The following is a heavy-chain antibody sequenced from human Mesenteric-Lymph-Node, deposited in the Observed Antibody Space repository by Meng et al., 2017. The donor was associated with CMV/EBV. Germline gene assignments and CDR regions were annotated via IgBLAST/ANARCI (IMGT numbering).Heavy chain of an antibody. CDR1: GFTFSSYW. CDR3: ARGGGAFYYHGMDV. CDR2: ISSDGTIT. D-gene: IGHD3-16*01. J-gene: IGHJ6*02. V-gene: IGHV3-74*03. Sequence: GGSLRLSCAVSGFTFSSYWMNWVRQAPGKGLVWVSCISSDGTITKYADSVKGRFTISRDDAKNTLFLHVNSLRAEDTAVYYCARGGGAFYYHGMDVWGQGTTVTVSS.